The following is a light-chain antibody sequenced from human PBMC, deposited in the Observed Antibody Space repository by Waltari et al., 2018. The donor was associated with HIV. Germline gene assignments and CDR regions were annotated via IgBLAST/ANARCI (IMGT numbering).Light chain of an antibody. CDR1: SSNIGAPSD. Sequence: QSVLTQPPSVSGAPGQRVTIPCTGSSSNIGAPSDVHGYQQFPGTAPKLLIYGNSNRPSGVPDRFSGSRAGTSSSLAISGLQAGDEAHYYGQSFDSSLGGWVFGGGTKLTVL. CDR3: QSFDSSLGGWV. CDR2: GNS. V-gene: IGLV1-40*01. J-gene: IGLJ3*02.